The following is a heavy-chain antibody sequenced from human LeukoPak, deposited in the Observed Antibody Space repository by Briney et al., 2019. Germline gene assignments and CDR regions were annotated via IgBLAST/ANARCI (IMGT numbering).Heavy chain of an antibody. Sequence: GGSLRLSCAASGFTFSSYGMHWVRQAPGEGLEWVAVISYDGSNKYYADSVKGRFTISRDNFKSTLYLQMNSLRAEDTAVYYCAKDHVVGADHFDYWGQGTLVTVSS. V-gene: IGHV3-30*18. CDR3: AKDHVVGADHFDY. CDR1: GFTFSSYG. D-gene: IGHD1-26*01. CDR2: ISYDGSNK. J-gene: IGHJ4*02.